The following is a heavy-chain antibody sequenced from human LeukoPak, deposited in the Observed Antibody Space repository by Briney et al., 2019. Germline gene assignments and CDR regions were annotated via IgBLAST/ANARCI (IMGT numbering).Heavy chain of an antibody. J-gene: IGHJ4*02. CDR1: GGSISSYY. CDR2: IYNSGSS. D-gene: IGHD3-16*02. Sequence: SETLSLTCTVSGGSISSYYWSWIWQPPGKGLEWIGYIYNSGSSNYNPSLKSRVTISLDTSKNQFSLKVSSVTAADTAVYYCARGKFGGVIVFGYWGQGTLVTVSS. V-gene: IGHV4-59*12. CDR3: ARGKFGGVIVFGY.